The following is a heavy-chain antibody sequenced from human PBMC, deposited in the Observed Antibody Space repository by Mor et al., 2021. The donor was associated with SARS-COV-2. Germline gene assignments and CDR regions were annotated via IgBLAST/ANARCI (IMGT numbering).Heavy chain of an antibody. Sequence: GGSTSYAQKFQGRVTMTRDTSTSTVYMELSSLRSEDTAVYDCARTSMVRGAYGMDVWGQGTTVTVSS. CDR3: ARTSMVRGAYGMDV. CDR2: GGST. V-gene: IGHV1-46*03. J-gene: IGHJ6*02. D-gene: IGHD3-10*01.